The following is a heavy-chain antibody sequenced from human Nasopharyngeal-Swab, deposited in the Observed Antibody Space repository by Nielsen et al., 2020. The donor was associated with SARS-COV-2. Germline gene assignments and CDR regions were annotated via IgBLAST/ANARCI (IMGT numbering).Heavy chain of an antibody. V-gene: IGHV4-30-4*08. CDR2: IYYSGST. CDR1: GGSIGSGDYY. D-gene: IGHD3-3*01. Sequence: SETLSLTCTVSGGSIGSGDYYWSWIRQPPGKGLEWIGYIYYSGSTYYNPSLKSRVTISVDTSKNHFSLKLSSVPAADTAVYYCARLPVLRSSTDAFDIWGQGTMVTVSS. J-gene: IGHJ3*02. CDR3: ARLPVLRSSTDAFDI.